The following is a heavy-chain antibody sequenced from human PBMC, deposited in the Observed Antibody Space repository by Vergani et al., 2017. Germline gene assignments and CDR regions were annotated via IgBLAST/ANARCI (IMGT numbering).Heavy chain of an antibody. D-gene: IGHD5-12*01. V-gene: IGHV1-2*02. CDR1: GYTFTDYY. J-gene: IGHJ6*03. Sequence: QVQLVQSGAEVKKPGASVKVSCKASGYTFTDYYLHWVRQAPGQGLEWMGWIYPNSGGTNYAQKFQGRVTMTRDTSISTAYMELSSLRSDDTAVYYCARDYSGYDLGYYYYYMDVWGKGTTVTVSS. CDR3: ARDYSGYDLGYYYYYMDV. CDR2: IYPNSGGT.